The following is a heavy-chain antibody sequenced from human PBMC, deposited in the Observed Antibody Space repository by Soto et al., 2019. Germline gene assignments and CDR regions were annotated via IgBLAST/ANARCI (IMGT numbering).Heavy chain of an antibody. D-gene: IGHD3-22*01. J-gene: IGHJ4*01. V-gene: IGHV4-39*01. CDR1: GGSISSYY. Sequence: SETLSLTCTVSGGSISSYYWGWIRQPPGKGLEWIGSIYYSGSTYYNPSLKSRVTISVDTSKNQFSLKLSSVTAADTAVYYCARHPFNYYDSSGYHPRYYFDYWGQGTLVTVSS. CDR2: IYYSGST. CDR3: ARHPFNYYDSSGYHPRYYFDY.